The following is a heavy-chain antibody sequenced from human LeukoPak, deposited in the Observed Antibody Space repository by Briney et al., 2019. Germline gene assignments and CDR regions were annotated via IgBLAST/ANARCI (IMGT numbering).Heavy chain of an antibody. J-gene: IGHJ4*02. D-gene: IGHD6-19*01. V-gene: IGHV3-33*01. CDR1: GFTFSSYG. CDR2: IWYDGNKN. CDR3: ARVAQYSSAWYSFDY. Sequence: GGSLRLSCAASGFTFSSYGMHWVRKAPGKGLEWVAVIWYDGNKNYYADSVKGRFTISRDNSKNTLYLQMNSLRAEDTAVYYCARVAQYSSAWYSFDYWGQGTLVTVSS.